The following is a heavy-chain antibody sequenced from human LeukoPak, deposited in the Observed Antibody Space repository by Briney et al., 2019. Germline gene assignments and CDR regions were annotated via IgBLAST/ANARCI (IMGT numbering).Heavy chain of an antibody. D-gene: IGHD5-18*01. V-gene: IGHV4-4*02. Sequence: SETLSLTCAVSGDSISNSNWWSWVRQPPGKGLEWIGYIFHTGSTNYNPSLKSRVTISVDKSKNQFSLKLSSVTAADTAVYYCARVGRGIQLWPQGFDYWGQGTLVTVSS. CDR2: IFHTGST. J-gene: IGHJ4*02. CDR3: ARVGRGIQLWPQGFDY. CDR1: GDSISNSNW.